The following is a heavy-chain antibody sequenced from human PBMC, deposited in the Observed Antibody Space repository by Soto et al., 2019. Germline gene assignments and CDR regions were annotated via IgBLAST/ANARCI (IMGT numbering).Heavy chain of an antibody. CDR1: GFTFSTYA. V-gene: IGHV3-64*01. CDR3: ARDTYIFWSGPSLFSY. D-gene: IGHD3-3*01. J-gene: IGHJ4*02. Sequence: GGSLRLSCATSGFTFSTYAMHWVRQAPGKGLEYVSAISSNGRSTYYANSVKGRFTISRDNSKNTLYLQMDSLRAEDTAVYYCARDTYIFWSGPSLFSYWGQGTLVTVSS. CDR2: ISSNGRST.